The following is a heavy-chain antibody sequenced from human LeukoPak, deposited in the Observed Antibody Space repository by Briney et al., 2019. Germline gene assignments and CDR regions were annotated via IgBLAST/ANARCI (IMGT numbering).Heavy chain of an antibody. CDR1: GYSISSGYY. CDR2: IYHSGST. Sequence: PSETLSLTCTVSGYSISSGYYWGWIRQPPGKGLEWIGSIYHSGSTYYNPSLKSRVTISVDTSKNQFSLKLSSVTAADTAVYYCASVMDIVVVKAGRGAFDIWGQGTMVTVSS. V-gene: IGHV4-38-2*02. D-gene: IGHD2-15*01. CDR3: ASVMDIVVVKAGRGAFDI. J-gene: IGHJ3*02.